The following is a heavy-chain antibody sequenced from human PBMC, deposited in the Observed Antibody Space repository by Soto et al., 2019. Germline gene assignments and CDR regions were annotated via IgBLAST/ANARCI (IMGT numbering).Heavy chain of an antibody. D-gene: IGHD5-12*01. Sequence: GGSLRLSCVASGFTFSSHSMNWVRQAPGKGLEWVSYISGGSKSIYYAASVKGRFTISRDNAKNTLYLQMNSLRAEDTAVYYCATEMATIKDAFDIWGQGTMVTV. CDR1: GFTFSSHS. V-gene: IGHV3-48*01. CDR3: ATEMATIKDAFDI. CDR2: ISGGSKSI. J-gene: IGHJ3*02.